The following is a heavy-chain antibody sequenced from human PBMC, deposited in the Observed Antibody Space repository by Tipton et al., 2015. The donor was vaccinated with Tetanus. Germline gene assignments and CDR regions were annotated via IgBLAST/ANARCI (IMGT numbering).Heavy chain of an antibody. CDR1: GGSINSPDYS. V-gene: IGHV4-30-2*01. CDR3: ARDRGQQFVSDWFDP. Sequence: TLSLTCTVSGGSINSPDYSWGWIRQPPGKGLEWIGYIYQSGSTSYNPSLATRVTITADKSKNQFSQNLRSVTAADTAVYSCARDRGQQFVSDWFDPWGQGTLVTVSS. J-gene: IGHJ5*02. CDR2: IYQSGST. D-gene: IGHD6-6*01.